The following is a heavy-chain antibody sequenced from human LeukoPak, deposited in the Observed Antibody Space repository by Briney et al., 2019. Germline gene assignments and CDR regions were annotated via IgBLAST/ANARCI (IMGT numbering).Heavy chain of an antibody. Sequence: PSETLSLTCAVYGGSFSGYYWSWICQPPGKGLEWIGEINHSGSTNYNPSLKSRVTISVDTSKNQFSLKLSSVTAADTAVYYCARGPSRWLQLDAFDIWGQGTMVTVSS. CDR2: INHSGST. CDR1: GGSFSGYY. D-gene: IGHD5-24*01. J-gene: IGHJ3*02. V-gene: IGHV4-34*01. CDR3: ARGPSRWLQLDAFDI.